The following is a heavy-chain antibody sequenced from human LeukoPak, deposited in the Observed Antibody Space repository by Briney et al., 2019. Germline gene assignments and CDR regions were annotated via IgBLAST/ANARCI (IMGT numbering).Heavy chain of an antibody. CDR1: GGSISSGGYY. V-gene: IGHV4-31*03. Sequence: PSETLSLTCTVSGGSISSGGYYWSWIRQHPGKGLEWIGYIYYSGSTYYNPSLKSRVTISVDTSKNQFSLKLSSVTAADTAVYYCARDYWNYGRAFDYWGQGTLVTVSS. J-gene: IGHJ4*02. D-gene: IGHD1-7*01. CDR2: IYYSGST. CDR3: ARDYWNYGRAFDY.